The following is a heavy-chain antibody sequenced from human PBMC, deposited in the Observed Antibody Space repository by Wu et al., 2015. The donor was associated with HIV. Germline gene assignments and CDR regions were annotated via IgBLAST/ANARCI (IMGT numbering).Heavy chain of an antibody. D-gene: IGHD2-2*02. Sequence: QVQLVQSGAEVKKPGSSVKVSCKASGGTFSSYAISWVRQAPGQGLEWMGGIIPIFGTANYAQKFQGRVTITADESTSTAYMELSSLRSEDTAVYYCARAIRGCSSTSCYTYFQHWGQGHPGHRLL. CDR1: GGTFSSYA. V-gene: IGHV1-69*12. J-gene: IGHJ1*01. CDR3: ARAIRGCSSTSCYTYFQH. CDR2: IIPIFGTA.